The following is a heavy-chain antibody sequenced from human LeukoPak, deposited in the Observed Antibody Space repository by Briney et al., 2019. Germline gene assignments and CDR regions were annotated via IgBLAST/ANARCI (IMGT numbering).Heavy chain of an antibody. J-gene: IGHJ2*01. D-gene: IGHD2-2*01. V-gene: IGHV3-23*01. CDR3: AKEAAASHWYFDL. CDR1: GFTFSSYA. Sequence: RGSLRLSCAASGFTFSSYAMSWVRQAPGKGLEWVSGISGSGGSTYYADSVKGRFTISRDNSKNTLYLQINSLRAEDTAVYYCAKEAAASHWYFDLWGRGTLVTVSS. CDR2: ISGSGGST.